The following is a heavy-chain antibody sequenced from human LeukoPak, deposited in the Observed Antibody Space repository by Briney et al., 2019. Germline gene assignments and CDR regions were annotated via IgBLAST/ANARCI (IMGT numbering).Heavy chain of an antibody. V-gene: IGHV4-4*09. CDR1: GDSISSFY. J-gene: IGHJ5*02. D-gene: IGHD1-7*01. CDR3: AKTARTFAS. CDR2: IYINGDT. Sequence: SETLSLTCTVSGDSISSFYWSWIRQAPGKGLECIGFIYINGDTSYNHSLKGRATLSLDTSKNQFSLRLTSVTAADTAVYYCAKTARTFASWGPGTLVTVSS.